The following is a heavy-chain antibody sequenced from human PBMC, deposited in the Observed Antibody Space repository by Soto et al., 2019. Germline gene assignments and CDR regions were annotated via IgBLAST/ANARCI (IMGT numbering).Heavy chain of an antibody. CDR1: GGTFSSYA. V-gene: IGHV1-69*01. CDR3: ARSQGSSTSLEIYYYYYYGMDV. J-gene: IGHJ6*02. Sequence: QVQLVQSGAEVKKPGSSVKVSCKASGGTFSSYAISWVRQAPGQGLEWMGGIIPISDTTNYAQKFQGRVTMTADESTSTAHMELSSLRSEDTAVYYCARSQGSSTSLEIYYYYYYGMDVWGQGTTVTVSS. D-gene: IGHD2-2*01. CDR2: IIPISDTT.